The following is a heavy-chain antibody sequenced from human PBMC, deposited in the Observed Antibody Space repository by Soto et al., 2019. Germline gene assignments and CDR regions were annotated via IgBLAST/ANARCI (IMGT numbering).Heavy chain of an antibody. CDR2: VDSAGSGT. V-gene: IGHV3-74*01. CDR3: DTVFEH. CDR1: GITFSGFW. J-gene: IGHJ4*02. Sequence: VPLVESGGGSVQPGGSLRLSCVASGITFSGFWMHWVRQVPGKGLVWVARVDSAGSGTSYADSVKGRFTISRDNAKNTLSLHMDSLRVEDTAVYYCDTVFEHWGQGIPVTVSS.